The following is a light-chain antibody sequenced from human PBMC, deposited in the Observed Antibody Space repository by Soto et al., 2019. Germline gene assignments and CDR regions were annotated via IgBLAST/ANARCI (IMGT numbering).Light chain of an antibody. Sequence: QSVLTQPPSASGTPGQRVTISCSGSRSNIGNNAVSWYQQFPGTAPKLLIYNNNQRPSGVPDRFSGSKSGTSASLAISGLQSEDEADYYCAPGDVSLNARGVFGGGTQLTVL. V-gene: IGLV1-44*01. CDR1: RSNIGNNA. J-gene: IGLJ3*02. CDR3: APGDVSLNARGV. CDR2: NNN.